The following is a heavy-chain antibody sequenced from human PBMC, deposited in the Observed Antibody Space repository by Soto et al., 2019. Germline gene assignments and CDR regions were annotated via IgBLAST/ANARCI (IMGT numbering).Heavy chain of an antibody. Sequence: VQLQESGPGLVKPSETLSLTCTVSGGSISSYYWSWIRQPPGKGLEWIGYIYYSGSTNYNPSLKSRVTISVDTSKNQFSLKLSSVTAADTAVYYCARDKGYYYGMDVWGQGTTVTVSS. CDR2: IYYSGST. CDR1: GGSISSYY. CDR3: ARDKGYYYGMDV. J-gene: IGHJ6*02. V-gene: IGHV4-59*01.